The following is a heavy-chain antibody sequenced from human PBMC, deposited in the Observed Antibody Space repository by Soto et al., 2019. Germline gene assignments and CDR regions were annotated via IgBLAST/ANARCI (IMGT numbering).Heavy chain of an antibody. V-gene: IGHV3-15*07. Sequence: GGSLRLSCAASGFTFRNACMNWVRQAPGKGLEWVGRIKSKTDGGTIDYAAPVKGRFTISRDDSKDTLSLQMNSLNSEDTAVYYCTHTRGWPPSAFDIWGQGTLVTVSS. J-gene: IGHJ3*02. CDR1: GFTFRNAC. CDR2: IKSKTDGGTI. CDR3: THTRGWPPSAFDI. D-gene: IGHD3-10*01.